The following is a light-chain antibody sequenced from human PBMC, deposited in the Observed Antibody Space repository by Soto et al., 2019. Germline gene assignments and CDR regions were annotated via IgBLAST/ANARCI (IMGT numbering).Light chain of an antibody. J-gene: IGLJ1*01. CDR2: EAT. CDR1: RSDIGASNS. V-gene: IGLV2-14*01. Sequence: QSALTQPASVSGSPGQSITISCAGTRSDIGASNSVSWYQHLPGRSPTLIIYEATNRPSGVSERFSGSKAGDTASLTISGLQAADEADYYCSLYTSENTYVFGTGTKLTVL. CDR3: SLYTSENTYV.